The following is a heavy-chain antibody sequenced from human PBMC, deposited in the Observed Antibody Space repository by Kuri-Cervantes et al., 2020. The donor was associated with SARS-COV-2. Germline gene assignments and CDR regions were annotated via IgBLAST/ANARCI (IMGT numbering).Heavy chain of an antibody. CDR1: GCTFSCYA. CDR3: ARASRITIFGAVSLYFDY. CDR2: IIPIFGTA. J-gene: IGHJ4*02. V-gene: IGHV1-69*13. D-gene: IGHD3-3*01. Sequence: SVKVSCKASGCTFSCYAISWVRQAPGQGLEWMGGIIPIFGTANYAQKFQGRVTITADESTSTAYMELSSLRSEDTAVYYCARASRITIFGAVSLYFDYWGQGTLVTVSS.